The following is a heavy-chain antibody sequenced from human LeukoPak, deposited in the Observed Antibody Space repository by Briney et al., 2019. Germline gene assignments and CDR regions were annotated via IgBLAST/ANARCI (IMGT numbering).Heavy chain of an antibody. CDR1: GGSFSSYY. J-gene: IGHJ5*02. Sequence: SETLSLTCTVSGGSFSSYYWSWIRQPPGKGLEWIGYIYYSGSTSYNPSLKSRVTMSVDTSKNQFSLKLSSVTAADTAVYYCAKSYRGGYSPWGQGTLVTVSS. CDR2: IYYSGST. V-gene: IGHV4-59*08. D-gene: IGHD1-26*01. CDR3: AKSYRGGYSP.